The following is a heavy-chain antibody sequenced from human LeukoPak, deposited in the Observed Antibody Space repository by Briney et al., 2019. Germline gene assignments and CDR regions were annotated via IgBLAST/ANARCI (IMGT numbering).Heavy chain of an antibody. V-gene: IGHV3-23*01. D-gene: IGHD3-22*01. CDR1: GFTFSSYW. Sequence: GGSLRLSCAASGFTFSSYWMHWVRQVPGKGLEWVSAISGSGGSTYYADSVKGRFTISRDNSKNTLYLQMNSLRAEDTAVYYCAKDSQLYDSSGHLAFDIWGQGTVVTVSS. CDR2: ISGSGGST. CDR3: AKDSQLYDSSGHLAFDI. J-gene: IGHJ3*02.